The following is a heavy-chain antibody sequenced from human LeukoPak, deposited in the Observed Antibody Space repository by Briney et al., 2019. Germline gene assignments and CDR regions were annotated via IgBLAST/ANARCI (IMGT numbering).Heavy chain of an antibody. CDR3: ARVEVHSYGPFDY. Sequence: GGSLRLSCAASGFTFSSYAMSWVRQAPGKGLEWVSAISGSGGSTYYADSVKGRFTISRDNSKNTLYLQMNSLRAEDTAVYYCARVEVHSYGPFDYWGQGTLVTVSS. V-gene: IGHV3-23*01. J-gene: IGHJ4*02. CDR2: ISGSGGST. CDR1: GFTFSSYA. D-gene: IGHD5-18*01.